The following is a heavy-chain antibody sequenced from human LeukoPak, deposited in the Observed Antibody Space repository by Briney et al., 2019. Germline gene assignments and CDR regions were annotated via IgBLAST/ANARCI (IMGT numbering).Heavy chain of an antibody. J-gene: IGHJ4*02. CDR3: ARAIAVAGPYYFDY. D-gene: IGHD6-19*01. CDR1: GFTFSSYE. CDR2: IGSFGTTI. Sequence: GGSLRLSCAASGFTFSSYEMNWVRQAPGKGLEWVSYIGSFGTTISYADSVKGRFTISRDNAKNSLSLQMNSLRAEDTAVYYCARAIAVAGPYYFDYWGQGTLVTVSS. V-gene: IGHV3-48*03.